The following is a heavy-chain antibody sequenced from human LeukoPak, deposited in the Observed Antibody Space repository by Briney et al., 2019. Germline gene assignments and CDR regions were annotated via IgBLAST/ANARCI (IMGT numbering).Heavy chain of an antibody. J-gene: IGHJ5*01. V-gene: IGHV3-9*01. CDR1: GFTFDKYA. D-gene: IGHD3-22*01. Sequence: PGRSLRLSCAASGFTFDKYAMHWVRQTPGKGLEWASGISWNSGSMGYADSVKGRFNISRDNAKNSLYLQMDSLRIDDTALYYCVKDFTNYYDSSGYLGSWGQGTLVTVSS. CDR3: VKDFTNYYDSSGYLGS. CDR2: ISWNSGSM.